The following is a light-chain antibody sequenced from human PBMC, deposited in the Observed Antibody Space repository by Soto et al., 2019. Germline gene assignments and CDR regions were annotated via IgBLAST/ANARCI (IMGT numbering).Light chain of an antibody. J-gene: IGKJ2*01. CDR3: QQTYMVPYT. V-gene: IGKV1-6*01. Sequence: AFQMTQSPSSLSASVGDRVTITCRASQDIRNDLGWYQQKPGKAPRLLIYAASILQSGVPSRFSGSGSGTDFTLTINTLQPEDFAVYFCQQTYMVPYTFGQGTKVDIK. CDR2: AAS. CDR1: QDIRND.